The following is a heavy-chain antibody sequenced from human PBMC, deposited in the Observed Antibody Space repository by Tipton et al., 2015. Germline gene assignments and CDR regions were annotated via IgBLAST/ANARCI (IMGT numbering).Heavy chain of an antibody. CDR1: GGSISGSH. Sequence: GLVKPSETLSLTCIVSGGSISGSHWYWFRQPAGRGLEWIGGVSTSGNTNYNSPLKSRVTISVETSKNQFSLKLTSVTAADTAMYYCARVPPRHFDSWGQGTLVTVSS. CDR3: ARVPPRHFDS. J-gene: IGHJ4*02. CDR2: VSTSGNT. V-gene: IGHV4-4*07.